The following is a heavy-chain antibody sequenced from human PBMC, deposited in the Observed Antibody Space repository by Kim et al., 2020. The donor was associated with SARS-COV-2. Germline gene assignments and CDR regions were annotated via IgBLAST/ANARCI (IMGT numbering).Heavy chain of an antibody. D-gene: IGHD6-13*01. CDR2: MYHSGST. J-gene: IGHJ4*01. Sequence: SETLSLTCAVSGGSISSTNWRRWVRQPPGKGLEWIGEMYHSGSTYYNPSLKSRFTISVDNSKNQFYLKMSSVTAADTAVYYCARVPAPGSFVDLWGHGT. V-gene: IGHV4-4*02. CDR3: ARVPAPGSFVDL. CDR1: GGSISSTNW.